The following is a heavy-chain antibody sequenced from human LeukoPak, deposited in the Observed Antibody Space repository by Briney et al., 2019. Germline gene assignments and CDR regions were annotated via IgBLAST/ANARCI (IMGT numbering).Heavy chain of an antibody. J-gene: IGHJ3*02. D-gene: IGHD3-10*01. CDR3: ARGTLHYYGSGSYYNPDAFDI. Sequence: SETLSLTCAVYGGSFSGYYWSWIRQPPGKGLEWSGEINHSGSTNYNPSLKSRVTISVDTSKNQFSLKLSSVTAADTAVYYCARGTLHYYGSGSYYNPDAFDIWGQGTMVTVSS. V-gene: IGHV4-34*01. CDR2: INHSGST. CDR1: GGSFSGYY.